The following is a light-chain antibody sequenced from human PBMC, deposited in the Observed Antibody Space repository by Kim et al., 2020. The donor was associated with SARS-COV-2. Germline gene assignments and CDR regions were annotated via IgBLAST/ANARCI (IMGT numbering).Light chain of an antibody. V-gene: IGLV3-1*01. Sequence: SYELTQPPSVSVSPGQTASITCSGDKLGDKYTCWYQQKPGQSPVLVIYQDSKRPSGIPERFSGSNSGNTATLTISGTQAMDEADYYCEAWDSSTVVFGEGTQLT. CDR3: EAWDSSTVV. CDR1: KLGDKY. CDR2: QDS. J-gene: IGLJ2*01.